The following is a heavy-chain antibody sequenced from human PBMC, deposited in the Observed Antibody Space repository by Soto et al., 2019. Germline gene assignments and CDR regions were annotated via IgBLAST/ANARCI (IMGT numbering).Heavy chain of an antibody. V-gene: IGHV4-31*03. D-gene: IGHD6-13*01. CDR2: IYYSGST. J-gene: IGHJ2*01. CDR1: GGSISSGGYY. Sequence: QVQLQESGPGLVKPSQTLSLTCTVSGGSISSGGYYWSWIRQHPGQGLEWIGYIYYSGSTYYNPSLKRRVTISVDTSKNQFSRKLSSVTDADTAVYYCARVPQEGKAAGSYWYFDLWGRGTLVTVSS. CDR3: ARVPQEGKAAGSYWYFDL.